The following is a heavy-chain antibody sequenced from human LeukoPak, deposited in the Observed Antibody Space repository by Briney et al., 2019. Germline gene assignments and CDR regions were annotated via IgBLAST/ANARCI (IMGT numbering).Heavy chain of an antibody. D-gene: IGHD2-15*01. CDR1: GFTFSSYS. V-gene: IGHV3-48*04. CDR3: ARDLSVLLPGYFDL. J-gene: IGHJ2*01. CDR2: ISSSSSTI. Sequence: PGGSLRLSCAASGFTFSSYSMNWVRQAPGKGLEWISYISSSSSTIYYTDSVKGRFTISRDNAKNSLYLQMNSLRAEDTAVYYCARDLSVLLPGYFDLWGRGTLVTVSS.